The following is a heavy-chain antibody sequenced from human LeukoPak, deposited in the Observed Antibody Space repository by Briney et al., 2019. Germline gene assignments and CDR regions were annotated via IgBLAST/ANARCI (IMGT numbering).Heavy chain of an antibody. CDR3: ASTYSGSYLYYYYGMDV. J-gene: IGHJ6*02. CDR1: GGTFSSYA. D-gene: IGHD1-26*01. Sequence: SVTVSCKASGGTFSSYAISWVRQAPGQGLEWMGGIIPIFGTANYAQKFQGRVTITADESTSTAYMELSSLRSEDTAVYYCASTYSGSYLYYYYGMDVWGQGTTVTVSS. V-gene: IGHV1-69*13. CDR2: IIPIFGTA.